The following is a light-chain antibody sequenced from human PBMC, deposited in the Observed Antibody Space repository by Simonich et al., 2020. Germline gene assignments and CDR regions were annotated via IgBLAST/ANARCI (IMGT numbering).Light chain of an antibody. CDR1: SGSIASNY. Sequence: NFMLTQPHSVSESPGKTVTLSCTRSSGSIASNYVQWYQQRPGSAPTTVIYEDNQRPSWVPDRFSGSIDSSSNSASLTISGLKTEDEADYYCQSYDSSSWVFGGGTKLTVL. V-gene: IGLV6-57*03. CDR2: EDN. J-gene: IGLJ3*02. CDR3: QSYDSSSWV.